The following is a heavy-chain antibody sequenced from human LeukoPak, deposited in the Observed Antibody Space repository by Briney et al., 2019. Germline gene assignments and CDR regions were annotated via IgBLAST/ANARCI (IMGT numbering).Heavy chain of an antibody. D-gene: IGHD4-17*01. CDR3: GYGDYRAPNWFDP. J-gene: IGHJ5*02. V-gene: IGHV3-30*02. Sequence: PGGSLRLSCAASGFTFRSYGMHWVRQAPGKGLEWVTFIRYDGSNKYYADSVKGRFTISRDNSKNTLYLQMNSLRAEDTAVYYCGYGDYRAPNWFDPWGQGTLVTVSS. CDR2: IRYDGSNK. CDR1: GFTFRSYG.